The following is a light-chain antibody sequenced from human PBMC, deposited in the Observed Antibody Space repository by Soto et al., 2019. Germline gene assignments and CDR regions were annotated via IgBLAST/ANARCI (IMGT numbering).Light chain of an antibody. CDR2: EAS. CDR1: QSVSTF. J-gene: IGKJ5*01. Sequence: EIVLTQSPGTLSLSPGERATLSCRASQSVSTFLAWYQQRPGQAPRLLISEASNRATGIPARFSGSGSGTDFTLTISRLEPEDFAVYYCQQYGSSPPITFGQGTRLEIK. V-gene: IGKV3-20*01. CDR3: QQYGSSPPIT.